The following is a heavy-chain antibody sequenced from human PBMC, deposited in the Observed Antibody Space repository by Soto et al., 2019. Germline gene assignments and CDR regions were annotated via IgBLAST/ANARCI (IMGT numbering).Heavy chain of an antibody. D-gene: IGHD3-22*01. CDR2: INPSGGST. CDR3: ARGSDYYDSSGYIS. V-gene: IGHV1-46*01. CDR1: GDTSTSCY. J-gene: IGHJ4*02. Sequence: ASVMVYFSASGDTSTSCYIRLVRPDLGQGLEWMGIINPSGGSTSYEQKFQGRVTMTRDTSTSTVYMELSSLRSEDTAVYYCARGSDYYDSSGYISWGQGTLVTVSS.